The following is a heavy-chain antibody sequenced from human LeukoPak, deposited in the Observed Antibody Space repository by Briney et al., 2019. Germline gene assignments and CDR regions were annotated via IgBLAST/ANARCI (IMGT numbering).Heavy chain of an antibody. CDR1: GFTFSNYG. J-gene: IGHJ4*02. CDR3: ARSGGLQKFDY. CDR2: ISYDGNTI. D-gene: IGHD4-11*01. Sequence: GGSLRLSCAASGFTFSNYGMHWVRQAPGKGLQWVAVISYDGNTIHYADSVKGRFIISRDTSKNTLYLQMNSLRAEDTAVYYCARSGGLQKFDYWGQGTLVTVSS. V-gene: IGHV3-30*03.